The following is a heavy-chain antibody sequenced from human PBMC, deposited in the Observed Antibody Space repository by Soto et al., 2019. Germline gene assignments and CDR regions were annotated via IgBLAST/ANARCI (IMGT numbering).Heavy chain of an antibody. CDR1: GYNFMRYG. D-gene: IGHD6-19*01. Sequence: QVQLVQSGAEVKKPGASVKVSCKALGYNFMRYGFTWVRQAPGQGLEWMGWLNVDNGETKYPQKIQGRVTMTTDTSKSTVYMELRSLTSDDTAVYYCARWISGGYSDWFDPWGHGTLVTVSS. CDR3: ARWISGGYSDWFDP. CDR2: LNVDNGET. V-gene: IGHV1-18*04. J-gene: IGHJ5*02.